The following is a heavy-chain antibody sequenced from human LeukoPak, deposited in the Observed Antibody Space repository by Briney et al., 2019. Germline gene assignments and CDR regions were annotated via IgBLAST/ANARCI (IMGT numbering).Heavy chain of an antibody. V-gene: IGHV1-69*13. D-gene: IGHD3-22*01. J-gene: IGHJ4*02. CDR1: GGTFSSYA. Sequence: ASVKVSCKASGGTFSSYAISWVRQAPGQGLEWMGGIIPIFGTANYAQKFQGRVTITADESTSTAYMELSSLRSEDTAVYYCARPPDYYDSSGYYYAHFDYWGQGTLVTVSS. CDR3: ARPPDYYDSSGYYYAHFDY. CDR2: IIPIFGTA.